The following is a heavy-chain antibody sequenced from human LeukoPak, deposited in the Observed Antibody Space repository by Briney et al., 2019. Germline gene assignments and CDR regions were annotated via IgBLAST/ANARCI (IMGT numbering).Heavy chain of an antibody. Sequence: GGSLRLSCAASGFTFSSYSMNWVRQAPGKGLEWVSYISSSSSTIYYADSVKGRFTISRDNAKNSLYLQMNSLRAEDTAVYYCVRGRATNYFDYWGQGILVTVSS. V-gene: IGHV3-48*01. J-gene: IGHJ4*02. CDR2: ISSSSSTI. CDR1: GFTFSSYS. CDR3: VRGRATNYFDY. D-gene: IGHD1-26*01.